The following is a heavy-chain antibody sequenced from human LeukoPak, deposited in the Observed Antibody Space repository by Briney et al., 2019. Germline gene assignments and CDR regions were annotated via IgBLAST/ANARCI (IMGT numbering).Heavy chain of an antibody. CDR3: ANALPRRPFDM. V-gene: IGHV4-34*01. CDR2: INHSGNT. J-gene: IGHJ3*02. Sequence: SETLSLTCAVYGGSFSGYYWTWIRQPPGKGLEWIGEINHSGNTNYNPSLKSRVTISVGTSKNQFSLKLGPVTAADTAVYYCANALPRRPFDMWGQGKVVTVSS. CDR1: GGSFSGYY.